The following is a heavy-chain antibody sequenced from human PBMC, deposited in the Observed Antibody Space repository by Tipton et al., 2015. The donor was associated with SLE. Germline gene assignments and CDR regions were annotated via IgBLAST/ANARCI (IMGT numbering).Heavy chain of an antibody. CDR1: GGSISSGGYY. CDR2: IYYSGST. D-gene: IGHD5-18*01. V-gene: IGHV4-31*03. J-gene: IGHJ3*02. CDR3: ARDLSYGTYDAFDI. Sequence: TLSLTCTVSGGSISSGGYYWSWIRQHPGKGLEWIGYIYYSGSTYYNPSLKSRVTISVDTSKNQFSLKLSSVTAADTAVYYCARDLSYGTYDAFDIWGQGTMVTVSS.